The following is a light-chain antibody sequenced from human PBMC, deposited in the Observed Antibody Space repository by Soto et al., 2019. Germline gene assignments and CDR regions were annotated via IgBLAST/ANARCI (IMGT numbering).Light chain of an antibody. CDR2: GAT. CDR1: QSVSSY. Sequence: EIVLTQSPATLSLSPGERATLSCMASQSVSSYLAWYQQKPGQAPRLLIHGATTRATGIPARFSGSGSGTEFTLTISSLQSEDFAVYYCQQYNNWPRTFGQGTKVDIK. CDR3: QQYNNWPRT. J-gene: IGKJ1*01. V-gene: IGKV3-15*01.